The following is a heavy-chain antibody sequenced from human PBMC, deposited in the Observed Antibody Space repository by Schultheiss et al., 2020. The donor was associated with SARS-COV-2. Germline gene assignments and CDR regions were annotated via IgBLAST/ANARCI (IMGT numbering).Heavy chain of an antibody. CDR3: AREGSTRFDP. CDR2: INHSGST. V-gene: IGHV4-34*01. Sequence: GSLRLSCAVYGGSFSGYYWSWIRQPPGKGLEWIGEINHSGSTNYNPSLKSRVTISVDTSKNQFSLKLSSVTAADTAVYYCAREGSTRFDPWGQGTLVTVSS. CDR1: GGSFSGYY. J-gene: IGHJ5*02.